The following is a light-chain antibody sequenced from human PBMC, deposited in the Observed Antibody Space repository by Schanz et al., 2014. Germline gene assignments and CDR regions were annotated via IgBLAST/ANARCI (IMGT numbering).Light chain of an antibody. CDR2: WAS. J-gene: IGKJ4*01. V-gene: IGKV4-1*01. Sequence: DIVMTQSPDSLAVSLGERATINCKSSQSVLYSSNNKNYLAWYQQKPGQPPKLLIYWASTRESGVPDRFSGSGSGTDFTLTISSLEPEDFAVYYCQHRGNWPPLTFGGGTKVEIK. CDR3: QHRGNWPPLT. CDR1: QSVLYSSNNKNY.